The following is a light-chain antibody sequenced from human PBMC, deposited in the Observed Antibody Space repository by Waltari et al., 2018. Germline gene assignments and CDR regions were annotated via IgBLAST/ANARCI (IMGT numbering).Light chain of an antibody. CDR1: LGISND. CDR2: ATS. CDR3: QQYNSSPYT. J-gene: IGKJ2*01. Sequence: DIQMTQSQFSLYASVGDRVTITCRASLGISNDLAWFQQKPGKASKSLIYATSSLQSGVPSKFSGSGSGTHFTLTISSLQPEDFATYFCQQYNSSPYTFGQGTKLEI. V-gene: IGKV1-16*02.